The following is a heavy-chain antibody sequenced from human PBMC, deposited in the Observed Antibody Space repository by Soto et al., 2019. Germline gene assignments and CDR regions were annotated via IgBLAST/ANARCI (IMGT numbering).Heavy chain of an antibody. J-gene: IGHJ4*02. Sequence: ASVKVSCNASGGTFSNYAISWVRQAPGQGLEWMGGIIPIFGTANYAQKFQGRVTITADESTSTAYMELSSLRSEDTAVYYCAKLYYDFWSGYSTPYYFDYWGQGTLVTVSS. CDR1: GGTFSNYA. CDR2: IIPIFGTA. V-gene: IGHV1-69*13. CDR3: AKLYYDFWSGYSTPYYFDY. D-gene: IGHD3-3*01.